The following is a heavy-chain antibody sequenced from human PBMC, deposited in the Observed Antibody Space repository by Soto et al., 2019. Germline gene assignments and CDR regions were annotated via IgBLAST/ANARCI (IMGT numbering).Heavy chain of an antibody. Sequence: SETLSLTCSVSNGSISGFYWTWIRQPPGEILEWIGHIHSSGRTDYNPSLTSRATMSVDTSKNQFSLSLKSITAADTAVYYCVRVGVGIGNHFDSWGRGTLVTVSS. D-gene: IGHD2-21*01. CDR2: IHSSGRT. CDR1: NGSISGFY. V-gene: IGHV4-59*12. J-gene: IGHJ4*02. CDR3: VRVGVGIGNHFDS.